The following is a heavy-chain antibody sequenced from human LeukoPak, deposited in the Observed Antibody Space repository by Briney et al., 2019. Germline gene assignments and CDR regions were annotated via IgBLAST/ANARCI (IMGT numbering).Heavy chain of an antibody. D-gene: IGHD6-6*01. Sequence: PSETLSLTCTVSGGSISSYYWSWIRQPAGKGLEWIGHIYNSGSTNYNPSLKGRVTMSVATSKNQFSLHLSSVTAADTAVYYCARGLNIAARPAFDSWGQGTLVTVSS. V-gene: IGHV4-4*07. J-gene: IGHJ4*02. CDR1: GGSISSYY. CDR3: ARGLNIAARPAFDS. CDR2: IYNSGST.